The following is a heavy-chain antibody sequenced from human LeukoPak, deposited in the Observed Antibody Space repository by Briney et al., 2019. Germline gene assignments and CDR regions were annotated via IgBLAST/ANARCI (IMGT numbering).Heavy chain of an antibody. D-gene: IGHD3-22*01. CDR3: ASPSSSGY. CDR1: GFTFSSYS. V-gene: IGHV3-48*04. Sequence: GGSLRLSCAASGFTFSSYSMNWVRQAPGKGLEWVSYISSSSSTIYYADSVKGRFTISRDNAKNSLYLQMNSLRGEDPAVYYCASPSSSGYWGQGTLVTVSS. J-gene: IGHJ4*02. CDR2: ISSSSSTI.